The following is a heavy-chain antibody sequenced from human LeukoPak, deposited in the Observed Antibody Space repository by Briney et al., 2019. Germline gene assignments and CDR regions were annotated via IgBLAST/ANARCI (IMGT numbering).Heavy chain of an antibody. CDR1: GYTFTSYY. V-gene: IGHV1-18*04. D-gene: IGHD4-23*01. CDR3: ARGTAGGNEY. CDR2: ISPYNNNA. Sequence: ASVKVSCKASGYTFTSYYMHWVRQAPGQGLEWMGWISPYNNNADYAQKLQGRVTMTTDTSTSTAYMELKSLISDDTAVYYCARGTAGGNEYWGQGTLVTVSS. J-gene: IGHJ4*02.